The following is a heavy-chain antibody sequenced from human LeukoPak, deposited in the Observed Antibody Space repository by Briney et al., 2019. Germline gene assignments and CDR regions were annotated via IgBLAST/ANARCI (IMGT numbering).Heavy chain of an antibody. V-gene: IGHV1-2*04. Sequence: ASVKVSCKASGYTFTCYYMHWVRQAPGQGLEWMGWINPNSGGTNYAQKFQGWVTMTRDTSISTAYMELSRLGSDDTAVYYCARAPSRDVVVPAVDRGAFDIWGQGTMVTVSS. CDR3: ARAPSRDVVVPAVDRGAFDI. CDR2: INPNSGGT. J-gene: IGHJ3*02. CDR1: GYTFTCYY. D-gene: IGHD2-2*01.